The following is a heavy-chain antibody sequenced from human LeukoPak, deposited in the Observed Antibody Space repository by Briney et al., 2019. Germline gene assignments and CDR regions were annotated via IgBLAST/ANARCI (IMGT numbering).Heavy chain of an antibody. J-gene: IGHJ6*02. D-gene: IGHD3-16*01. CDR1: GGSFSGYY. CDR2: INHSRST. Sequence: SETLSLTCAVYGGSFSGYYWSWIRQPPGKGLEWIGEINHSRSTNHNPSLKSPVTISVDTAKNQFSLKRSSVTAADTAVYSCARGGGRYYGMDVWGQGTTVTVSS. V-gene: IGHV4-34*01. CDR3: ARGGGRYYGMDV.